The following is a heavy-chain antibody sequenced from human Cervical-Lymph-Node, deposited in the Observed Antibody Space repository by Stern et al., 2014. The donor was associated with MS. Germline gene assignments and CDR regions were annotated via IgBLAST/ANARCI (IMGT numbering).Heavy chain of an antibody. D-gene: IGHD6-25*01. CDR3: SRGVQGGF. J-gene: IGHJ4*02. V-gene: IGHV3-7*01. CDR2: IKQDGSED. Sequence: VQLVESGGGLVQPGGSLRLSCAASGFTFSNHWMNWVRQAPGKGLEWVANIKQDGSEDYYVDSVKGRLTISADNATNTLYLQMNSLRAEDTAVYYCSRGVQGGFWGQGTLVTVSS. CDR1: GFTFSNHW.